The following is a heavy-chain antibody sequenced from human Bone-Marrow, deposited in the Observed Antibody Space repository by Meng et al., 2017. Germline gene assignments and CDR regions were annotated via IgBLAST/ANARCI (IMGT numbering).Heavy chain of an antibody. CDR1: GFTFSRYA. Sequence: GGPLRLSCAASGFTFSRYAMHWVRQAPGKGLEWVAVISYDGSNKYYADSVKGRLTISRDDSKNTLYLQMNSLRAEDTAVYYCARASRYCTGGSCYPSYSMDVWGQGTTVTVSS. CDR2: ISYDGSNK. J-gene: IGHJ6*02. CDR3: ARASRYCTGGSCYPSYSMDV. D-gene: IGHD2-15*01. V-gene: IGHV3-30*01.